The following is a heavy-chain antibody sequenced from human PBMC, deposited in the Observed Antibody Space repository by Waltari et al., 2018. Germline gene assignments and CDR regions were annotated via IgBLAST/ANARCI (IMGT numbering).Heavy chain of an antibody. J-gene: IGHJ4*02. CDR1: GYTFPGYY. Sequence: QVQLVQSGAEVKKPGASVKVSCRASGYTFPGYYMHWARQTPGQGLEWMGRINPNSGGTNYAQKFQGRVTMTRDTSISTAYMELSRLRSDDTAVYYCARRQRIGFSADYWGQGTLVTVSS. CDR2: INPNSGGT. CDR3: ARRQRIGFSADY. V-gene: IGHV1-2*06.